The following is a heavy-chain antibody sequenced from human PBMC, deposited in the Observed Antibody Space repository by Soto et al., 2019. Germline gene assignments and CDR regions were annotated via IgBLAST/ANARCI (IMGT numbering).Heavy chain of an antibody. J-gene: IGHJ5*02. D-gene: IGHD1-26*01. CDR3: TRSTFPPSHISGCYPDT. V-gene: IGHV3-23*01. Sequence: EVQLLEFGGRLVQPGGSLRLSCAASGFTFHAHAMAWVRQAPGKGVEWGSGINSNGASTFYATSVKGRFTVSRDNVNLYLQMDGLRGEDTARYYCTRSTFPPSHISGCYPDTWGQGTMVIVSS. CDR2: INSNGAST. CDR1: GFTFHAHA.